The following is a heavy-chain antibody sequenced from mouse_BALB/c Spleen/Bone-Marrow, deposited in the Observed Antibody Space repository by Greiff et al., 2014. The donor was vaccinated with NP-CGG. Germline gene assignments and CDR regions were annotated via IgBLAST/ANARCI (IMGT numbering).Heavy chain of an antibody. CDR1: GYAFSSSW. V-gene: IGHV1-82*01. CDR2: IYPGDGDI. Sequence: QVQLQQSGPELVKPGASVKISCKASGYAFSSSWMYWVKQRPGQGLEWIGRIYPGDGDINYNGNFKGKATLTADKSSSTAYMQLSGLTSVDSAVYFCVRGGNYRFDYWGQGTTLTVSS. J-gene: IGHJ2*01. CDR3: VRGGNYRFDY. D-gene: IGHD2-1*01.